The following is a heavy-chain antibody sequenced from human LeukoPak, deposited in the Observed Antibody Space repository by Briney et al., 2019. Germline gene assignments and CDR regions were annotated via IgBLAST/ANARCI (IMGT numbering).Heavy chain of an antibody. CDR3: ARRGYYYYYYYMDV. CDR1: GGSFSGYY. Sequence: SETLSLTCAVYGGSFSGYYWSWIRQPPGKGLEWIGEINHSGSTNYNPSLKSRVTISVDTSKNQFSLKLSSVTAADTAVYYCARRGYYYYYYYMDVWGKGTTVTVSS. V-gene: IGHV4-34*01. D-gene: IGHD5-12*01. J-gene: IGHJ6*03. CDR2: INHSGST.